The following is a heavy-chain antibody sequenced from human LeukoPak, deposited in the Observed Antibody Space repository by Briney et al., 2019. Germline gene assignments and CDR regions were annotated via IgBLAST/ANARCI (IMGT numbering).Heavy chain of an antibody. CDR3: ARRGDVVVPAAMRRNWFDP. D-gene: IGHD2-2*01. CDR2: FDPEDGET. V-gene: IGHV1-24*01. Sequence: ASVKVSCKVSGYTLTELSMHWVRQAPGKGLEWMGGFDPEDGETIYAQKFQGRVTMTEDTSTDTAYMELSSLRSEDTAVYYCARRGDVVVPAAMRRNWFDPWGQGTLVTVSS. J-gene: IGHJ5*02. CDR1: GYTLTELS.